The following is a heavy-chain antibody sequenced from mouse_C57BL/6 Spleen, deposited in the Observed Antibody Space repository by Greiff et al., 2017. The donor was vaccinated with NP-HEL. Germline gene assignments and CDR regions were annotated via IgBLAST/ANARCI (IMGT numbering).Heavy chain of an antibody. CDR2: IDPANGNT. V-gene: IGHV14-3*01. D-gene: IGHD1-1*01. CDR1: GFNIKNTY. CDR3: ALHYYGSSYDYAMDY. J-gene: IGHJ4*01. Sequence: EVQLQQSVAELVRPGASVKLSCTASGFNIKNTYMHWVKQRPEQGLEWIGRIDPANGNTKYAPKFQGKATITADTSSNTAYLQLSSLTSEDTAIYYGALHYYGSSYDYAMDYWGQGTSVTVSS.